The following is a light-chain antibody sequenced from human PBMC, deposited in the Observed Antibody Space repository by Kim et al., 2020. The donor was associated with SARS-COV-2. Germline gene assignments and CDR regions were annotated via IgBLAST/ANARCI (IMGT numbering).Light chain of an antibody. CDR3: NSRHSSENHVV. CDR1: SLRSYY. J-gene: IGLJ6*01. V-gene: IGLV3-19*01. Sequence: SSELTQDPAVSVALGQTVRITCQGDSLRSYYASWYQQNPGQAPVLFIYAKNNRPSRIPDLFSGSSSGNTASLTIACAQAEDEADSYRNSRHSSENHVVF. CDR2: AKN.